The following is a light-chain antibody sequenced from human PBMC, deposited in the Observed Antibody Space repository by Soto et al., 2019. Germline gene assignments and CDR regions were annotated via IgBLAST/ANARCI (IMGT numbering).Light chain of an antibody. CDR3: TSHAGSNNYV. V-gene: IGLV2-8*01. Sequence: QSVLTQPHSVSGSPGQSVAISCTGTNSDVGAYNYVSWYQHHPGNAPKLIIYEVSKRPSGVPDRFSGSKSGNTASLTVSGLQAEDEADYYCTSHAGSNNYVFGTGTKVTVL. CDR1: NSDVGAYNY. J-gene: IGLJ1*01. CDR2: EVS.